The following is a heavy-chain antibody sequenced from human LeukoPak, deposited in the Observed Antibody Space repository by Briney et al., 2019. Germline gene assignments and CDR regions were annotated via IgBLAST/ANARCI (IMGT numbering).Heavy chain of an antibody. D-gene: IGHD5-18*01. CDR2: FDPEDGET. CDR3: ATWYSYGYYFDH. CDR1: GYTLTEFS. V-gene: IGHV1-24*01. J-gene: IGHJ4*02. Sequence: ASVKVSCKASGYTLTEFSMHWVRQAPGKGLERMGGFDPEDGETIYAQKFQGRVTMTEDTSTDTAYMELSSLRSEDTAVYYCATWYSYGYYFDHWGQGTLVTVSS.